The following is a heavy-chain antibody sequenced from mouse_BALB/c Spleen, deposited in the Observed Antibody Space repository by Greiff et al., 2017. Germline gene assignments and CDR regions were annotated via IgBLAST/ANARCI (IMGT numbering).Heavy chain of an antibody. Sequence: VMLVESGPGLVAPSQSLSITCTVSGFSLTGYGVNWVRQPPGKGLEWLGMIWGDGSTDYNSALKSRLSISKDNSKSQVFLKMNSLQTDDTARYYCAREDYGNYVWFAYWGQGTLVTVSA. CDR1: GFSLTGYG. V-gene: IGHV2-6-7*01. CDR2: IWGDGST. J-gene: IGHJ3*01. CDR3: AREDYGNYVWFAY. D-gene: IGHD2-1*01.